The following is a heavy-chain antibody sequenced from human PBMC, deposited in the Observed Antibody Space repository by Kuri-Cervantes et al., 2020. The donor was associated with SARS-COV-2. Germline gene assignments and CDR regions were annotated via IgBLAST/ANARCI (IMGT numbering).Heavy chain of an antibody. V-gene: IGHV3-74*03. J-gene: IGHJ2*01. CDR1: GFAFSNSW. Sequence: GGSLRLSCAASGFAFSNSWMHWVRQAPGEGLVWVSRMNNDGTTITYADIVKGRFTISRDNVKNTLYLQMNSLRVEDTAVYYCTRAGNWYFDLWGRGTLVTVSS. CDR3: TRAGNWYFDL. CDR2: MNNDGTTI.